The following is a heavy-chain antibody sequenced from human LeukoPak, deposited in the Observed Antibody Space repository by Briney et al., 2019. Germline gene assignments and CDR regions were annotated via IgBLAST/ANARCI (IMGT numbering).Heavy chain of an antibody. V-gene: IGHV4-39*07. J-gene: IGHJ6*03. CDR1: GVSISSSYSY. CDR3: ARAMAPPREYMDV. CDR2: IYTSGST. D-gene: IGHD3-10*01. Sequence: SETLSLTCTVSGVSISSSYSYWGWIRQPPGMGLEWIGRIYTSGSTNYNPSLKSRVTMSVDTSKNQFSLKLSSVTAADTAVYYCARAMAPPREYMDVWGKGTTVTISS.